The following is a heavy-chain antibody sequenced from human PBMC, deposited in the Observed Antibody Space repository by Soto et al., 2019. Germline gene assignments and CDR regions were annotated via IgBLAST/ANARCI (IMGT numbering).Heavy chain of an antibody. CDR3: AKAYGPYYYYGMDV. CDR2: ISSTGSHI. D-gene: IGHD4-17*01. CDR1: GFTFNSYN. Sequence: PGGSLRLSCTASGFTFNSYNMNWVRQAPGKGLEWVSFISSTGSHIYYADSVKGRFTISRDNSKNTLSLQMNSLRAEDTAIYYCAKAYGPYYYYGMDVWGQGTTVTVSS. J-gene: IGHJ6*02. V-gene: IGHV3-21*04.